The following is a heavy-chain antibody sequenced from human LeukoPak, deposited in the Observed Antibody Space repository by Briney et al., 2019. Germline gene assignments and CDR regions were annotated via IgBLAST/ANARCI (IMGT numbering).Heavy chain of an antibody. CDR2: IRYDGSNK. Sequence: GGSLRLSCAASGFAFSSYGMHWVRQAPGKGLEWVAFIRYDGSNKYYADSVKGRFTISRDNSKNTLYLQMNSLRAEDTAVYYCAKIGTTGTPDAFDIWGRGTMVTVSS. D-gene: IGHD1-1*01. CDR3: AKIGTTGTPDAFDI. CDR1: GFAFSSYG. V-gene: IGHV3-30*02. J-gene: IGHJ3*02.